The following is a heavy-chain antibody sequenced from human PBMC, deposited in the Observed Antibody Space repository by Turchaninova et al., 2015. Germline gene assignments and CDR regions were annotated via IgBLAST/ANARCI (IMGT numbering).Heavy chain of an antibody. CDR2: IKSDGTII. J-gene: IGHJ3*02. D-gene: IGHD1-26*01. Sequence: EVQLVESGGGLVQPGGSLRLPWLARDFTFSRHWVHGGRQAPGEGLGWVALIKSDGTIITYADSVKGRFTVSRDNPKNTVYLQMNSLRVEDTALYYCARCGSPGMGDGFDIWGQGTMVTVSS. CDR1: DFTFSRHW. V-gene: IGHV3-74*03. CDR3: ARCGSPGMGDGFDI.